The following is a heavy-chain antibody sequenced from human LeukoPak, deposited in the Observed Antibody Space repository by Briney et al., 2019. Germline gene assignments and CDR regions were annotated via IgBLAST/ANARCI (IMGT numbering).Heavy chain of an antibody. CDR1: GFTFSSYG. D-gene: IGHD2-2*01. Sequence: PGRSLRLSCAASGFTFSSYGMHWVRQAPGKGLEWVANIKQDGSEKYYVDSVKGRFTISRDNAKNSLYLQMNSLRAEDTAVYYCARGRYCSSTSCMYFDCWGQGTLVTVSS. J-gene: IGHJ4*02. CDR3: ARGRYCSSTSCMYFDC. CDR2: IKQDGSEK. V-gene: IGHV3-7*01.